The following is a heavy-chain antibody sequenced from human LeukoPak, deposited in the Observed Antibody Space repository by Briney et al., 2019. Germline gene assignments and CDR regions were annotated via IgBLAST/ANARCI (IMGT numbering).Heavy chain of an antibody. CDR3: AKGGGDYYYYGMDV. D-gene: IGHD3-16*01. CDR2: ISGSGGST. V-gene: IGHV3-23*01. J-gene: IGHJ6*02. Sequence: GGSLRLSCVASGFPFSRYWMTWVRQAPGKGLEWVSAISGSGGSTYYADSVKGRFTISRDNSKNTLYLQMNSLRAEDTAVYYCAKGGGDYYYYGMDVWGQGTTVTVSS. CDR1: GFPFSRYW.